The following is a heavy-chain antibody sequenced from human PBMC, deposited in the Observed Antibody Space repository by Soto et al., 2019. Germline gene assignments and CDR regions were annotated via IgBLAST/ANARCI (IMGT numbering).Heavy chain of an antibody. CDR3: AREVCSGGSCFRMDV. V-gene: IGHV1-8*01. J-gene: IGHJ6*02. CDR1: GYTFTSYD. D-gene: IGHD2-15*01. CDR2: MNPNSGNT. Sequence: QVQLVQSGAEVKKPGASVKVSCKASGYTFTSYDINWVRQATGQGLEWMGWMNPNSGNTGYGQKFPGRVTMTRNTSISTAYMELSSVRSEDAAVYSCAREVCSGGSCFRMDVWGQGTTVTVSS.